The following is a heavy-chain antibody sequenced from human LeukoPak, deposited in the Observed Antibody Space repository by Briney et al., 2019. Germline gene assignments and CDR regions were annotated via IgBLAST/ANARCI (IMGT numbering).Heavy chain of an antibody. CDR3: AKGTDSSGRPRGGFDC. V-gene: IGHV3-23*01. CDR1: GFTFSSYA. Sequence: GGSLRLSCAASGFTFSSYAMTWVRQAPGKGLEWVSAISGSGNSPYYADSVKGRFTISRDNPKNTLYLQMNSLRADDTAVYYCAKGTDSSGRPRGGFDCWGQGALVTVSS. J-gene: IGHJ4*02. D-gene: IGHD3-22*01. CDR2: ISGSGNSP.